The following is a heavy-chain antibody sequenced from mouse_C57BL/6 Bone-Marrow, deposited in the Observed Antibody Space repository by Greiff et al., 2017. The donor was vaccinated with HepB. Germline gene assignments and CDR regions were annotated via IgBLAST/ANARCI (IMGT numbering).Heavy chain of an antibody. V-gene: IGHV1-55*01. CDR1: GYTFTSYW. CDR2: IYPGSGST. Sequence: QVQLQQPGAELVKPGASVKMSCKASGYTFTSYWITWVKQRPEQGLEWIGDIYPGSGSTNYNEKFKSKATLTVDTSSSTAYMQLSSLTSEDSAVYYCARRRGLAGTGAMDYWGQGTSVTVSS. D-gene: IGHD3-3*01. J-gene: IGHJ4*01. CDR3: ARRRGLAGTGAMDY.